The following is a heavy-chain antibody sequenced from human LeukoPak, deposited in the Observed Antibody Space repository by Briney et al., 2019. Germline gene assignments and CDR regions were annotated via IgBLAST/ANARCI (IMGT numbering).Heavy chain of an antibody. CDR2: IYYSGST. D-gene: IGHD3-16*01. CDR1: GGSISSYY. V-gene: IGHV4-59*08. CDR3: ARQGVPYYYYGMDV. Sequence: PSETLSLTCTVSGGSISSYYWSWIRQPPGKGLERIGYIYYSGSTNYNPSLKSRVTISVDTSKNQFSLKLSSVTAADTAVYYCARQGVPYYYYGMDVWGQGTTVTVSS. J-gene: IGHJ6*02.